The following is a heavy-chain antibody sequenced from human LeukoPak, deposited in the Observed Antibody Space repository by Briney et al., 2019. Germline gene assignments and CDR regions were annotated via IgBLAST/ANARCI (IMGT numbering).Heavy chain of an antibody. CDR1: GVTFRSYG. Sequence: PGRSLRLSCVASGVTFRSYGMHWVRQAPGKGLEWVAVISYDGSNKYYADSVKGRFTISRDNSKNTLYLQMNSLRAEDTAVYYCAKDLLGDYDDAWGQGTLVTVSS. J-gene: IGHJ5*02. V-gene: IGHV3-30*18. D-gene: IGHD4-17*01. CDR3: AKDLLGDYDDA. CDR2: ISYDGSNK.